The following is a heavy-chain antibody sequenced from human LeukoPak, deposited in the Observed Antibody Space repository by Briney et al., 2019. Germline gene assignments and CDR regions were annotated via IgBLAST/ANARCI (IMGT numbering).Heavy chain of an antibody. J-gene: IGHJ4*02. V-gene: IGHV4-34*01. Sequence: SETLSLTCAVYGGSFSGYYWSWIRQPPGKGLEWIGEINHSGSTNYNPSLKSRVTISVDTSKNQFSLKLSSATAADTAVYYCARVKGYYYGSGSYYNSKPFDYWGQGTLVTVSS. CDR2: INHSGST. CDR3: ARVKGYYYGSGSYYNSKPFDY. CDR1: GGSFSGYY. D-gene: IGHD3-10*01.